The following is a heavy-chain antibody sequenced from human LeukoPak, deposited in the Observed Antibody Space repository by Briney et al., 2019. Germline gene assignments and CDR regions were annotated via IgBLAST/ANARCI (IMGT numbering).Heavy chain of an antibody. J-gene: IGHJ3*02. Sequence: ASVKVSCKASGYTFTSYAMNWVRQAPGQGLEWMGWINTNTGNPTYAQGFTGRFVFSLDTSVSTAYLQISSLKAEDTAVYYCARDLVGAIRGAFDIWGQGTMVTVSS. CDR3: ARDLVGAIRGAFDI. D-gene: IGHD1-26*01. CDR1: GYTFTSYA. V-gene: IGHV7-4-1*02. CDR2: INTNTGNP.